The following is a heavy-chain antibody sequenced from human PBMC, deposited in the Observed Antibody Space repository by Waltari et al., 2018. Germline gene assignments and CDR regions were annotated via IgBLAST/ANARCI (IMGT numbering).Heavy chain of an antibody. V-gene: IGHV4-59*10. CDR2: IYTSGGT. D-gene: IGHD6-19*01. CDR1: GWSFSVYY. Sequence: QVQLQQWGAGLLKPSDTLSLTCAVYGWSFSVYYWSWIRQPPGKGVEWIGRIYTSGGTNYNPDLRCRVTMSVATSKNQFSLKLSSVTAAATYLYYCARAGYGSRQYYFDYWGQGTLVTVSS. CDR3: ARAGYGSRQYYFDY. J-gene: IGHJ4*02.